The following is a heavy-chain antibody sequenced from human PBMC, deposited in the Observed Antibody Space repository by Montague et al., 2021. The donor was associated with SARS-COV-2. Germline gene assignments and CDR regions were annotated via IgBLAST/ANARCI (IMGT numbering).Heavy chain of an antibody. D-gene: IGHD2-15*01. J-gene: IGHJ6*02. CDR1: GFTFISYG. Sequence: SMRLSCQAYGFTFISYGMHWVRQAPGKGLEWVAIISYDGSNKYYSDSVKGRFTVSRDNSKNTLYLQMNSLRAEDTAVYYCAKAIYCYGGSCYFYGMDVWGQGTTVTVSS. V-gene: IGHV3-30*18. CDR2: ISYDGSNK. CDR3: AKAIYCYGGSCYFYGMDV.